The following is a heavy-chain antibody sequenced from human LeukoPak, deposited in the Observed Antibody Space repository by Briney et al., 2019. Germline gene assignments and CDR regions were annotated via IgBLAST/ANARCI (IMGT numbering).Heavy chain of an antibody. V-gene: IGHV7-4-1*02. Sequence: ASVKVSCKASGYTFTSYAMNWVRQAPGQGLEWMGWINTNTGNPTYAQGFTGRFVFSLDTSVSTAYLQISSLKAEDTAVYYCARRFGSSKVYWFDPWGQGTLVTVSS. D-gene: IGHD6-13*01. CDR1: GYTFTSYA. CDR3: ARRFGSSKVYWFDP. CDR2: INTNTGNP. J-gene: IGHJ5*02.